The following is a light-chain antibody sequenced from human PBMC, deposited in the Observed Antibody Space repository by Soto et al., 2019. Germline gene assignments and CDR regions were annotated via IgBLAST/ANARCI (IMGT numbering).Light chain of an antibody. V-gene: IGKV4-1*01. J-gene: IGKJ1*01. CDR2: WAS. Sequence: DIVMTQSPDSLAVSLGERATINCKSNQRVLYSSNNKNYLAWYQQKPGQPPKLIIYWASTRESGVPDRFSGSGSGTDFTLTISSLQAEDVAVYYCQQYLHTPRTFGQGTKVDI. CDR1: QRVLYSSNNKNY. CDR3: QQYLHTPRT.